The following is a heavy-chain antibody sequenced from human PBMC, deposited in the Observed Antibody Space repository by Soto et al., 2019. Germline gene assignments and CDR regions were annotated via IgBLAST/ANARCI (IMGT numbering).Heavy chain of an antibody. V-gene: IGHV1-69*13. CDR2: IIPIFGTA. CDR1: GGTFSSYA. J-gene: IGHJ5*02. CDR3: ARVHGAVINNWFDP. Sequence: GASVKVSCKASGGTFSSYAISWVRQAPGQGLEWMGGIIPIFGTANYAQKFQGRVTITADESTSTAYMELSSLRSEDTAVYYCARVHGAVINNWFDPWGQGTLVTVSS. D-gene: IGHD4-4*01.